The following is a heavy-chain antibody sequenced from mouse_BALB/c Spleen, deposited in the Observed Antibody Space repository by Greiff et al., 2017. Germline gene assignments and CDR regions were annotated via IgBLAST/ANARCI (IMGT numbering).Heavy chain of an antibody. CDR1: GYTFTDYN. D-gene: IGHD3-2*01. V-gene: IGHV1S29*02. J-gene: IGHJ2*01. Sequence: VQLQQSGPELVKPGASVKISCKASGYTFTDYNMHWVKQSHGKSLEWIGYIYPYNGGTGYNQKFKSKATLTVDNSSSTAYMELRSLTSEDSAVYYCALDSSGLDYWGQGTTLTVSS. CDR2: IYPYNGGT. CDR3: ALDSSGLDY.